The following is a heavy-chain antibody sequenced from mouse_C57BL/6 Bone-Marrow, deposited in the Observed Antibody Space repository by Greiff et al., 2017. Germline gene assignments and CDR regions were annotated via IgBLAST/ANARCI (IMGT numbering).Heavy chain of an antibody. CDR1: GFTFSDYY. D-gene: IGHD1-1*01. V-gene: IGHV5-16*01. CDR2: INYDGSST. J-gene: IGHJ2*01. Sequence: DVHLVESEGGLVQPGSSMKLSCTASGFTFSDYYMAWVRQVPEKGLEWVANINYDGSSTYYLDSLKSRFIISRDNAKNILYLQMSSLKSEDTATYYCARYYYGSRGTYFDYWGQGTTLTVSS. CDR3: ARYYYGSRGTYFDY.